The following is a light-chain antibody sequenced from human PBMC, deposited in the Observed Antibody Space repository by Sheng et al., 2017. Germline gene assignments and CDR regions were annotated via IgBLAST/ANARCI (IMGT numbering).Light chain of an antibody. CDR2: AAS. J-gene: IGKJ1*01. V-gene: IGKV1-NL1*01. Sequence: DIQMTQSPSTLSASVGDRVTITCRASQTIDSWLAWYQQKPGKAPKLLVYAASILESGVPSRFRGSVSGTEYTLTISSLQPEDFATYYCLQYFTTPRSFGPGTKVEIK. CDR1: QTIDSW. CDR3: LQYFTTPRS.